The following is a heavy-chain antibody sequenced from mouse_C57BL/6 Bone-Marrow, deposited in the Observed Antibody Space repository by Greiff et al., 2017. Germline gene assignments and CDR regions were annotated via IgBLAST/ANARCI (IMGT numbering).Heavy chain of an antibody. CDR1: GFTFSSYA. J-gene: IGHJ2*01. CDR2: ISDGGSYT. V-gene: IGHV5-4*01. CDR3: ARDRGGDY. Sequence: EVKLMESGAGLVKPGGSLKLSCAASGFTFSSYAMSWVRQTPEKRLEWVATISDGGSYTYYPDNVKGRFTISRDNAKNTRYLQMSHLKSEDTAMYYCARDRGGDYWGQGTTLTVSS. D-gene: IGHD1-1*02.